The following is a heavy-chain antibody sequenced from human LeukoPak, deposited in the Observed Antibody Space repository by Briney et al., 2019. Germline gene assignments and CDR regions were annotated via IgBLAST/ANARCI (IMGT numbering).Heavy chain of an antibody. CDR2: IYTSGST. CDR1: GGSISSGSYY. CDR3: ARGGIGIAAAGSDP. J-gene: IGHJ5*02. V-gene: IGHV4-61*02. Sequence: ASETLSLTCTVSGGSISSGSYYWSWIRQPAGKGLEWIGRIYTSGSTNYNPSLKSRVTISVDTSKNQFSLKLSSVTAADTAVHYCARGGIGIAAAGSDPWGQGTLVTVSS. D-gene: IGHD6-13*01.